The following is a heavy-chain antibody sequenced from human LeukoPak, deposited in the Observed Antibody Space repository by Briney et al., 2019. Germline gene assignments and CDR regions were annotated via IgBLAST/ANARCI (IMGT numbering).Heavy chain of an antibody. CDR1: GGSISSSSYY. CDR3: ARVAGAMARRGIDP. Sequence: PLETLSLTCTVSGGSISSSSYYWGWIRQPPGTGLEWIGSIYYSGSTYYNPSLKSRVTISVDTSKNQFSLKLSSVTAADTAVYYCARVAGAMARRGIDPWGQGTLVTVSS. J-gene: IGHJ5*02. D-gene: IGHD1-26*01. V-gene: IGHV4-39*07. CDR2: IYYSGST.